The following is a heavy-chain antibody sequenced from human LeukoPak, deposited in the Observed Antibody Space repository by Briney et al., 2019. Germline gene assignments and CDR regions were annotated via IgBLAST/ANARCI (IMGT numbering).Heavy chain of an antibody. Sequence: SETLSLTCAVYGGSFSGYYWSWIRQPPGKGLEWIGEINHSGSTNYNPSTKSRGTISVDTSKNQFSLKLSSVTAADTAVYYCARAHSRYCSGGSCSSLFDPWGQGTLVTVSS. D-gene: IGHD2-15*01. CDR2: INHSGST. J-gene: IGHJ5*02. CDR1: GGSFSGYY. V-gene: IGHV4-34*01. CDR3: ARAHSRYCSGGSCSSLFDP.